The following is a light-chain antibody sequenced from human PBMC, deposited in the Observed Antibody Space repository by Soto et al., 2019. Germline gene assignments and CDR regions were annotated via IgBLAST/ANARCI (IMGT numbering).Light chain of an antibody. CDR1: QSVLYSSNNKNY. CDR3: QQYHSTPTT. Sequence: DIVMTQSPDSLAVSLGKRATVNCRSSQSVLYSSNNKNYLAWYQQKPGQPPKLLIYWASTRESGVPDRFSGSGSATDFTLTISSLQAEDVAVYYCQQYHSTPTTFGQGTKLEIK. J-gene: IGKJ2*01. V-gene: IGKV4-1*01. CDR2: WAS.